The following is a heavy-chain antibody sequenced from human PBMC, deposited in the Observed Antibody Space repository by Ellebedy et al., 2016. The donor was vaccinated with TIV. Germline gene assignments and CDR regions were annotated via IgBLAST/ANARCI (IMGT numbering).Heavy chain of an antibody. V-gene: IGHV3-74*01. CDR3: AQDRVQRSMDV. CDR1: GFTFHTYW. J-gene: IGHJ6*02. D-gene: IGHD3-22*01. Sequence: GESLKISCVASGFTFHTYWMHWVRQAPGKGLVWVSRINNDGSSTISADSVKGRFTVSRDNSKNTLYLQMNSLRVDDTAVYFCAQDRVQRSMDVWGQGTTVTVSS. CDR2: INNDGSST.